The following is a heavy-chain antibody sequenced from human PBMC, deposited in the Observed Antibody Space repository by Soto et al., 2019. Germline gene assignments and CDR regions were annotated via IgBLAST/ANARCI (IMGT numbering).Heavy chain of an antibody. V-gene: IGHV4-39*02. J-gene: IGHJ4*02. CDR1: GGSISSSTYY. D-gene: IGHD2-8*02. Sequence: ETLSLTCTVSGGSISSSTYYWGRMRQPPGKGLEWIASFFIGGNTYYNPSLKSRVTISVDTSKNQFSLKLTSVTAADTAVYYCARDKITGLFDYWGQGTLVTVSS. CDR3: ARDKITGLFDY. CDR2: FFIGGNT.